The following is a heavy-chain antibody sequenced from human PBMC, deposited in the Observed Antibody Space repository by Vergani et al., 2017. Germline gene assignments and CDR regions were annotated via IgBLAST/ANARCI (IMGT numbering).Heavy chain of an antibody. Sequence: EVQVVESGGGLIKPGGSLRLSCVVSGITFKNAWINWVRPAPGKGLEWIGRIRSKNDGGTADYAAPLKGRFTISRDDSKDSAFLLVNNLKTEDTAVYFCYTDYHDYWGHGTLVTVSS. CDR3: YTDYHDY. J-gene: IGHJ4*01. CDR1: GITFKNAW. D-gene: IGHD2-2*02. CDR2: IRSKNDGGTA. V-gene: IGHV3-15*01.